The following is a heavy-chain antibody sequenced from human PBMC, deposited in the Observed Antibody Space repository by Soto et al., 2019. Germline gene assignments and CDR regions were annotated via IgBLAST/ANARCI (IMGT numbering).Heavy chain of an antibody. CDR2: IIPIFGTA. Sequence: ASVKVSCKASGGTFSSCAISWVRQAPGQGLEWMGGIIPIFGTANYAQKFQGRVTITADESTSTAYMELSSLRSEDTAVYYCARVAPPGYSSGWYYWGQGTLVTVSS. CDR1: GGTFSSCA. D-gene: IGHD6-19*01. V-gene: IGHV1-69*13. J-gene: IGHJ4*02. CDR3: ARVAPPGYSSGWYY.